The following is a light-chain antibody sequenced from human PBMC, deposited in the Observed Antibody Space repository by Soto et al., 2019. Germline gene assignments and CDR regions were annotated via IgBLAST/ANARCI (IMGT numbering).Light chain of an antibody. CDR3: QQYNNWPPFMYT. CDR2: GTS. V-gene: IGKV3-15*01. J-gene: IGKJ2*01. CDR1: QSVSNN. Sequence: DRATLSCRAIQSVSNNLAWYQQKPGQAPRLLIYGTSTRATGIPARFSGSGSGTEFTLTISSLQSEDFAVYYCQQYNNWPPFMYTFGQGTKV.